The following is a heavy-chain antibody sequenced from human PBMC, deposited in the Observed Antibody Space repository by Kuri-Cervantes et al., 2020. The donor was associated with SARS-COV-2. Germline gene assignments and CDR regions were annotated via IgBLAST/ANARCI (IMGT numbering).Heavy chain of an antibody. CDR2: IRYDGSNK. J-gene: IGHJ4*02. V-gene: IGHV3-30*02. CDR3: AKDRKQIAAAGLDY. CDR1: GFTFSSYG. D-gene: IGHD6-13*01. Sequence: GRSLRPPVAASGFTFSSYGMHWVRQAPGKGLEWVAFIRYDGSNKYYADSVKGRFTISRDNSKNTLYLQMNSLRAEDTAVYYCAKDRKQIAAAGLDYWGQGTLVTVSS.